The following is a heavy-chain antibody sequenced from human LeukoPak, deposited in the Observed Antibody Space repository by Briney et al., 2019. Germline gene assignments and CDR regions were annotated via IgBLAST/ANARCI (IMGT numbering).Heavy chain of an antibody. CDR3: ARQLYVSGSYYAPMDV. Sequence: SETLSLTCSVSGGSISSSSYFWGWIRQPPGKGLEWIASVHYSGSTYYNPSLKSRVTISVDTSKNQFSLQLSSVTAADTAVYFCARQLYVSGSYYAPMDVWGKGTTVTISS. CDR1: GGSISSSSYF. J-gene: IGHJ6*03. V-gene: IGHV4-39*01. CDR2: VHYSGST. D-gene: IGHD3-10*01.